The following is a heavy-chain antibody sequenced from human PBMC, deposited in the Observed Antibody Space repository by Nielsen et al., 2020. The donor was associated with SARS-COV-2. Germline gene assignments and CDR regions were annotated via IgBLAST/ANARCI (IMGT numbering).Heavy chain of an antibody. D-gene: IGHD3-22*01. J-gene: IGHJ5*02. V-gene: IGHV1-3*01. Sequence: WVRQAPGQRLEWMGWINAGNGNTKYSQKFQGRVTITRDTSASTAYMELSSLRSEDTAVYYCARDPRAFGYYDSSGYYFNWFDPWVQGTLVTVSS. CDR2: INAGNGNT. CDR3: ARDPRAFGYYDSSGYYFNWFDP.